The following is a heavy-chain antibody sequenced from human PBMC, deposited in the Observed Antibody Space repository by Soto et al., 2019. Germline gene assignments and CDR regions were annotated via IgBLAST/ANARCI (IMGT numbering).Heavy chain of an antibody. CDR2: MSAFTGKA. CDR3: ARQMTTVTTFDY. CDR1: GYTFISYG. V-gene: IGHV1-18*04. J-gene: IGHJ4*02. D-gene: IGHD4-17*01. Sequence: ASVKVSCKASGYTFISYGISWVRQAPGQGLEWVGWMSAFTGKADYAQIFQDRVTMTTDTSTSTAYMELRSLRSDDTAVYYCARQMTTVTTFDYWGQGTLVTVSS.